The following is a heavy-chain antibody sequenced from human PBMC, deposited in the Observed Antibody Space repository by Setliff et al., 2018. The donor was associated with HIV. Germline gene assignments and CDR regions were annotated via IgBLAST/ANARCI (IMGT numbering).Heavy chain of an antibody. CDR1: GYTFISYY. CDR3: AREPGTWELRRLNYMDV. J-gene: IGHJ6*03. CDR2: INPSGGST. Sequence: ASVKVSCKASGYTFISYYMHWVRQAPGQGLEWMGVINPSGGSTTYAQKFQGRVTMTRDTSTTTVYMEVSSLRSEDTAVYYCAREPGTWELRRLNYMDVWGKGTTVTVSS. D-gene: IGHD1-26*01. V-gene: IGHV1-46*01.